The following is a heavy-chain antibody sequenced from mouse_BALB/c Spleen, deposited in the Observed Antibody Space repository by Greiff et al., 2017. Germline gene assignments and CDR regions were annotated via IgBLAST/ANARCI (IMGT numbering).Heavy chain of an antibody. J-gene: IGHJ4*01. CDR2: IWSGGST. CDR3: ARNSNWDPYAMDY. Sequence: VKVVESGPGLVQPSQSLSITCTVSGFSLTSYGVHWVRQSPGKGLEWLGVIWSGGSTDYNAAFISRLSISKDNSKSQVFFKMNSLQANDTAIYYCARNSNWDPYAMDYWGQGTSVTVSS. CDR1: GFSLTSYG. D-gene: IGHD4-1*01. V-gene: IGHV2-2*02.